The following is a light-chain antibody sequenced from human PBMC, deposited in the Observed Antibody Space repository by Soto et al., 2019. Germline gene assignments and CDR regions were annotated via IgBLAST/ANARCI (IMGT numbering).Light chain of an antibody. CDR3: QQYGSSPLT. CDR2: GAS. CDR1: EGVINN. J-gene: IGKJ4*01. V-gene: IGKV3-20*01. Sequence: EIVMTQSPDTLSVSPGERATLSCRASEGVINNLAWYQRKPGQAPRLFIYGASTRATDVPVRFSGRGSGTDFTLTISRLEPEDFAVYYCQQYGSSPLTFGGGTKVDIK.